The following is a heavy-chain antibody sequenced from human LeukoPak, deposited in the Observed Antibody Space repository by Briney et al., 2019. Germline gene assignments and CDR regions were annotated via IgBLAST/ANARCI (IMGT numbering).Heavy chain of an antibody. CDR3: ASSRDGYNRIY. D-gene: IGHD5-24*01. Sequence: SETLSLTCTVSGGSISSSSYYWGWIRQPPGKGLEWIGSIYYSGSTYYNPSLKSRVTISVDTSKNQFSLKLSSVTAADTAVYYCASSRDGYNRIYWGQGTLVTVSS. CDR2: IYYSGST. J-gene: IGHJ4*02. CDR1: GGSISSSSYY. V-gene: IGHV4-39*01.